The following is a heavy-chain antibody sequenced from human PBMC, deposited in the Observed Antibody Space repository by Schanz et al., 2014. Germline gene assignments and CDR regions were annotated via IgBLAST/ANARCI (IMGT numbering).Heavy chain of an antibody. D-gene: IGHD2-15*01. CDR3: AKGKDSPYYFDD. V-gene: IGHV3-23*01. CDR2: ISGAGGST. J-gene: IGHJ4*02. CDR1: GFTFRSYP. Sequence: QLLESGGNLVQPGGSLRVSCVGSGFTFRSYPMTWVRQAPGKGLEWVAGISGAGGSTYYVDSVKGRFTISRDNSRNTMYLQMTGLRAEDTAIYYCAKGKDSPYYFDDWGQGTLVTVSS.